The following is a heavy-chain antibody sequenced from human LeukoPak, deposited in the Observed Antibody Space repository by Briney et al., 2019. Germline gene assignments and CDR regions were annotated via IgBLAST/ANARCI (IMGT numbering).Heavy chain of an antibody. V-gene: IGHV4-59*01. Sequence: ETLSLTCTVSGGSISSYYWSWIRQPPGKGLEWIGYIYYSGSTNYNPSLKSRVTISVDTSKNQFSLKLSSVTAADTAVYYCARAGYCSSTSCYNHAFDIWGQGTMVTVSS. CDR2: IYYSGST. D-gene: IGHD2-2*02. J-gene: IGHJ3*02. CDR3: ARAGYCSSTSCYNHAFDI. CDR1: GGSISSYY.